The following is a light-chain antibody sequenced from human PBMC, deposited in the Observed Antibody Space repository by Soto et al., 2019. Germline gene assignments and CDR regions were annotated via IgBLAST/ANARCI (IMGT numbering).Light chain of an antibody. CDR3: QSYDSSLSGRNVV. J-gene: IGLJ2*01. V-gene: IGLV1-40*01. CDR2: GNS. Sequence: QAVVTQPPSVSGAPGQRVPISCTGSSSNIGAGYDVHWYQQLPGTAPKLLIYGNSNRPSGVPDRFSGSKSGTSASLAITGLQAEDEADYYCQSYDSSLSGRNVVFGGGTKLTVL. CDR1: SSNIGAGYD.